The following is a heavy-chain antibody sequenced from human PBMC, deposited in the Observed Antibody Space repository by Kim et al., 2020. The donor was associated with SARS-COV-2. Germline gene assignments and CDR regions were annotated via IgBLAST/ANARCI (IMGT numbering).Heavy chain of an antibody. CDR2: SKTNRYGQ. J-gene: IGHJ4*02. Sequence: SKTNRYGQAYAASVKGRFTISGDDSKNTAYLQMNSLKTEDTAVYYCTRHDLWGQGTLVTVSS. V-gene: IGHV3-73*01. CDR3: TRHDL.